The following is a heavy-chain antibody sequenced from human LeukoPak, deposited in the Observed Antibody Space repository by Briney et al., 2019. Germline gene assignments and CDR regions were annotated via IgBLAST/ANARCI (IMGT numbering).Heavy chain of an antibody. J-gene: IGHJ3*02. D-gene: IGHD2/OR15-2a*01. CDR2: ISSSGSSI. Sequence: GGSLRLSCAASGLTFSSYEMNWVRQAPGKGLEWISYISSSGSSIYYADSVKGRFTISRDNAKNSLYLQMNSLRAEDTAVYYCARAVNNAFDIWGQGTMVTVSS. CDR1: GLTFSSYE. CDR3: ARAVNNAFDI. V-gene: IGHV3-48*03.